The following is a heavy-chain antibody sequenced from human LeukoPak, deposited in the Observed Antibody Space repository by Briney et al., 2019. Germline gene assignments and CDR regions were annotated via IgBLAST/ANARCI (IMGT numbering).Heavy chain of an antibody. J-gene: IGHJ4*02. CDR3: ARGHDSIG. V-gene: IGHV1-69*05. Sequence: SVKVSCKASGGTFSSYAISWVRQAPGQGLEWMGGIIPIFGTANYAQKLQGRVTMTTDTSTSTAYMELRSLRSDDTAVYYCARGHDSIGWGQGTLVTVSS. D-gene: IGHD3-22*01. CDR1: GGTFSSYA. CDR2: IIPIFGTA.